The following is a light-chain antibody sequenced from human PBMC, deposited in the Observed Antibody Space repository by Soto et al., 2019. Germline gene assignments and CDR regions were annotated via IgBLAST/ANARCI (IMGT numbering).Light chain of an antibody. CDR2: GAS. CDR1: QSVSRN. CDR3: QQRSNWPPIT. Sequence: EIVMTQSPATLSVSPGERVTLSCRASQSVSRNIAWYQQKPGQAPRLLIFGASARATGVPARFSGSGSGTEFTLTISSLQSEDFAVYYCQQRSNWPPITFGQGTRLENK. V-gene: IGKV3-15*01. J-gene: IGKJ5*01.